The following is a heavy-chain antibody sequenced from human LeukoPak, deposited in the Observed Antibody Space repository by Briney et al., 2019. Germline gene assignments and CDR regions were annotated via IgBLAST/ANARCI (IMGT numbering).Heavy chain of an antibody. CDR3: ARAHLPLRYFDWLLPYDY. CDR2: INPNSGGT. Sequence: ASVKVSCKASGDTFTGYYMHWVRQAPGQGLEWMGWINPNSGGTNYAQKFQGRVTMTRDTSISTAYMELSRLRSDDTAVYYCARAHLPLRYFDWLLPYDYWGQGTLVTVSS. CDR1: GDTFTGYY. D-gene: IGHD3-9*01. J-gene: IGHJ4*02. V-gene: IGHV1-2*02.